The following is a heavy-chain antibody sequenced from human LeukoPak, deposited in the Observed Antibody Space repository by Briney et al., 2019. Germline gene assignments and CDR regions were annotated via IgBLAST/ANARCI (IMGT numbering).Heavy chain of an antibody. CDR2: IRYDASNK. J-gene: IGHJ4*02. D-gene: IGHD6-19*01. Sequence: GGSLRLPCAASGLTFSNYGMHWVRQAPGKGLEWVAFIRYDASNKYYADSVKGRFTISRDNSRNTLYLQMSSLRAEDTAVYYCATNSSGWFHWGQGTLVTVSS. CDR1: GLTFSNYG. V-gene: IGHV3-30*02. CDR3: ATNSSGWFH.